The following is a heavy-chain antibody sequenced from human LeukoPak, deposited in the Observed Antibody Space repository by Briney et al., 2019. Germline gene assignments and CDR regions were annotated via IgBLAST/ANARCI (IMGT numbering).Heavy chain of an antibody. CDR1: AINFKSYV. J-gene: IGHJ3*02. D-gene: IGHD3-22*01. V-gene: IGHV3-23*01. CDR3: AKDRAPDYYDSSGYPEAFDI. CDR2: ISGSDDSK. Sequence: GGSLRLSCVGIAINFKSYVMNWVRQAPGKGLEWISAISGSDDSKYYADSVKGRFTISRDNYKDTLFLQMDSLRADDTAVYYCAKDRAPDYYDSSGYPEAFDIWGQGTMVTVSS.